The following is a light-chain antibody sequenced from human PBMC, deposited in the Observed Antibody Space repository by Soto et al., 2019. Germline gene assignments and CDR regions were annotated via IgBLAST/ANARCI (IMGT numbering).Light chain of an antibody. CDR1: QNVGNNW. CDR3: QRYGSPQWA. Sequence: EIVLTQSPGTLSLSPGERATLSCRASQNVGNNWLAGYQQRPGQTPRLLIHDASSRATGIPDRFSGSGSGTDFPVTINRLGPEGFAVEYWQRYGSPQWAVGQGTKVEIK. CDR2: DAS. J-gene: IGKJ1*01. V-gene: IGKV3-20*01.